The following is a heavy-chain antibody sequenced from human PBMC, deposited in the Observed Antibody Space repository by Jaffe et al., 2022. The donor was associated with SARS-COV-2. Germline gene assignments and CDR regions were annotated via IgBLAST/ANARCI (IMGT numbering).Heavy chain of an antibody. D-gene: IGHD6-19*01. CDR3: ATVVRYSSGWPFDY. Sequence: QVQLGESGGGVVQPGRSLRLSCAASGFTFSSYDMHWVRQAPGKGLEWVAVISYDGSNKYYADSVKGRFTVSRDNSRNSLYLQMNSLRAEDTAVYHCATVVRYSSGWPFDYWGQGTLVTVSS. CDR2: ISYDGSNK. CDR1: GFTFSSYD. J-gene: IGHJ4*02. V-gene: IGHV3-30*03.